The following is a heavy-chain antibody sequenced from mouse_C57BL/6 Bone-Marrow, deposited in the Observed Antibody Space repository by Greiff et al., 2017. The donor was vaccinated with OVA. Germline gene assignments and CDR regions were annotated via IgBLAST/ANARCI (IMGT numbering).Heavy chain of an antibody. J-gene: IGHJ4*01. CDR1: GYTFTSYG. D-gene: IGHD2-12*01. Sequence: QVQLKQSGAELARPGASVKLSCKASGYTFTSYGISWVKQRTGQGLEWIGEIYPRSGNTYYNEKFKGKATLTADKSSSTAYMELRSLTSEDSAVYFCARGRGRHWAMDYWGQGTSVTVSS. CDR3: ARGRGRHWAMDY. CDR2: IYPRSGNT. V-gene: IGHV1-81*01.